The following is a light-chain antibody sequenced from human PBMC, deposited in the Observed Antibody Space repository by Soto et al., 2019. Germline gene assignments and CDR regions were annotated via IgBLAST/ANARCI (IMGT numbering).Light chain of an antibody. CDR3: CSYAGNSEV. CDR1: SGDVGGYNL. CDR2: EVT. J-gene: IGLJ1*01. V-gene: IGLV2-23*02. Sequence: QSALTQPASVSGSPGQSITIPCTGTSGDVGGYNLVSWYQQHLGKAPKLMIYEVTERPSGVSNRFSGSKSGNTASLTVFGLQPDDEADYYCCSYAGNSEVFGTGTKLTVL.